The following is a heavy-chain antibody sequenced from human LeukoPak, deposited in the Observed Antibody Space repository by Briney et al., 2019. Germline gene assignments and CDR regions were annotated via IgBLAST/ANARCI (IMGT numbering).Heavy chain of an antibody. CDR3: ARWSSSVWLDAFDI. CDR2: ISSSGSTI. Sequence: GGSLRLSCAASGFTFSDYYMSWLRQAPGKGLEWVSYISSSGSTIYYADSVKGRFTISRDNAKNSLYLQMNSLRAEDTAVYYCARWSSSVWLDAFDIWGQGTMVTVSS. CDR1: GFTFSDYY. J-gene: IGHJ3*02. D-gene: IGHD6-19*01. V-gene: IGHV3-11*01.